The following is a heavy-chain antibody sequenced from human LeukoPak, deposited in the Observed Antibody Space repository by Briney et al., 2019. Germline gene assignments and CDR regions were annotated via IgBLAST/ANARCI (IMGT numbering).Heavy chain of an antibody. Sequence: PGRSLRLSCTASGFTFRTYGIHWVRQAPGKGLEWVAVIWFDGSNKYYADSVKGRFTISRDNSENTVYLQMDSLRADDTAVYYCARDLEMALDYWGQGSLVTVSS. CDR3: ARDLEMALDY. D-gene: IGHD5-24*01. J-gene: IGHJ4*02. V-gene: IGHV3-33*01. CDR2: IWFDGSNK. CDR1: GFTFRTYG.